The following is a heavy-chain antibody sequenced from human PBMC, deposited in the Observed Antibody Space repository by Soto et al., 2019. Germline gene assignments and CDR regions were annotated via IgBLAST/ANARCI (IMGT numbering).Heavy chain of an antibody. Sequence: GSLRLSCAASGFTFSSYSMNWVRQAPGEGLEWVSSISSSSYIYYADSVKGRFTISRDNAKNSLYLQMNSLRAEDTAVYYCAREGLGYCSSTSCFGNDYWGQGTLVTVSS. CDR2: ISSSSYI. J-gene: IGHJ4*02. V-gene: IGHV3-21*01. D-gene: IGHD2-2*01. CDR3: AREGLGYCSSTSCFGNDY. CDR1: GFTFSSYS.